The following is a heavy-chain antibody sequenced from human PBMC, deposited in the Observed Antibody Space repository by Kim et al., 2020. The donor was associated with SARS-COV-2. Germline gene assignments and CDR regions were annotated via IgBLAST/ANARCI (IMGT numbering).Heavy chain of an antibody. D-gene: IGHD2-2*01. Sequence: KSQGRVTMTRDTSTSTVYMELSSLRSEETAVYYCAREANIVVVPAAPLDYWGQGTLVTVSS. CDR3: AREANIVVVPAAPLDY. V-gene: IGHV1-46*01. J-gene: IGHJ4*02.